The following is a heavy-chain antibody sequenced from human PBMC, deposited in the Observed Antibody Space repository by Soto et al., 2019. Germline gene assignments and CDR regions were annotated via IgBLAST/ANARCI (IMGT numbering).Heavy chain of an antibody. CDR2: MNPNSGNT. V-gene: IGHV1-8*01. Sequence: APVKVSCKASGYTFTSYDINWVRQATGQGLEWMGWMNPNSGNTGYAQKFQGRVTMTRNTSISTAYMELSSLRSEDTAVYYCARAVYYYDSSGYYYRWYFFDYWGQGTLVTVSS. J-gene: IGHJ4*02. CDR3: ARAVYYYDSSGYYYRWYFFDY. CDR1: GYTFTSYD. D-gene: IGHD3-22*01.